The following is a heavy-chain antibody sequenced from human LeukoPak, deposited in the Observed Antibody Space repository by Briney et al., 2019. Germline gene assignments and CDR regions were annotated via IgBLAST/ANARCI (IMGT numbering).Heavy chain of an antibody. CDR3: AREGITMVRGVTTRFDY. D-gene: IGHD3-10*01. CDR1: GFTVSSNY. CDR2: IYSGGST. V-gene: IGHV3-66*01. J-gene: IGHJ4*02. Sequence: PGGSLRLSCAASGFTVSSNYMSWVRQAPGKGLEWVSVIYSGGSTYYADSVKGRFTISRDNSKNTLYLQMNSLRAEDTAVYYCAREGITMVRGVTTRFDYWGQGTLVTVSS.